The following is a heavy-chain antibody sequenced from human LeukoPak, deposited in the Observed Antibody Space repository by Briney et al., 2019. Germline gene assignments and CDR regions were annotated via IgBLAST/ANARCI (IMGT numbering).Heavy chain of an antibody. CDR2: IKQDGSEE. CDR1: GLTFSSYW. Sequence: PGGSLRLSCAASGLTFSSYWMNWVRQAPGKGLEWVTIIKQDGSEEHYVDSAKGRFTISRDNAKNSVYLQMNSLRAEDTAMYYCAGGTGWLIDYWGQGALVTVSS. CDR3: AGGTGWLIDY. V-gene: IGHV3-7*03. J-gene: IGHJ4*02. D-gene: IGHD6-19*01.